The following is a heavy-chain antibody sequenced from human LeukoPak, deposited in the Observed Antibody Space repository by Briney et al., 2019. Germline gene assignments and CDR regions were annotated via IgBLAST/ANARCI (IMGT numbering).Heavy chain of an antibody. Sequence: PSETLSLTCTVSGGSISTSSYYWGWLRQPPGTGLEWIGSMYYSGSPYYNPSLKSRVTTSVDTSKNQFSLKLTSVTAADTAVYYCARATATGSWGLFDYWSQGTLVTVSS. CDR3: ARATATGSWGLFDY. CDR1: GGSISTSSYY. D-gene: IGHD1-1*01. CDR2: MYYSGSP. J-gene: IGHJ4*02. V-gene: IGHV4-39*01.